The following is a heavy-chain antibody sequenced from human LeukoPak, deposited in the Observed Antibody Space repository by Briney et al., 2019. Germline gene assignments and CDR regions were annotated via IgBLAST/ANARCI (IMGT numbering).Heavy chain of an antibody. V-gene: IGHV3-7*01. J-gene: IGHJ4*02. Sequence: PGGSLRLSCVASGFTVSGHWMRWVRQARGEGREWVAHINAAGSEISFMASVSGRFAISRDTPDNSLSLQMTGLRADDTAIYYCVRWGARSEIGNSWGQGTLVTVSS. CDR1: GFTVSGHW. CDR3: VRWGARSEIGNS. CDR2: INAAGSEI. D-gene: IGHD3-10*01.